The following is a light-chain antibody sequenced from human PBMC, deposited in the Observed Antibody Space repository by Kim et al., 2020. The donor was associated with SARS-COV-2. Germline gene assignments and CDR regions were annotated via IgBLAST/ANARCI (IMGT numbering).Light chain of an antibody. CDR2: DAS. V-gene: IGKV3-11*01. J-gene: IGKJ4*01. CDR3: QQRSNWPLT. CDR1: QILMSY. Sequence: LAPGERATYACSAGQILMSYLAWYKQKAGQPPRFLLYDASNRAPGIPAMFIGTGSGTDFTLTISSLEPEDFAVYYCQQRSNWPLTFGGGAKVDIK.